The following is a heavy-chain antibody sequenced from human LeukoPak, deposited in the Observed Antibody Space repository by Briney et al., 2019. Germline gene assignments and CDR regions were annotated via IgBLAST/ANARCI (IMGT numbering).Heavy chain of an antibody. CDR2: ISYDGSNK. CDR1: GFTFSSYA. V-gene: IGHV3-30*04. Sequence: SCKASGFTFSSYAMHWVRQAPGKGLEWVAVISYDGSNKYYADSVKGRFTISRDNSKNTLYLQMNSLRAEDTAVYYCARERSLGYSYGHDAFDIWGQGTMVTVSS. J-gene: IGHJ3*02. CDR3: ARERSLGYSYGHDAFDI. D-gene: IGHD5-18*01.